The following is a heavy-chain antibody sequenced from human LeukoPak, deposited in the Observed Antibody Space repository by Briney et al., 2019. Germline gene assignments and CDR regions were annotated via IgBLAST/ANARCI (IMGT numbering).Heavy chain of an antibody. CDR2: ISYDGSNK. CDR1: GFTFSSYA. V-gene: IGHV3-30-3*01. D-gene: IGHD6-13*01. J-gene: IGHJ4*02. CDR3: ARVGSSSWEPFDY. Sequence: GRSLRLSCAASGFTFSSYAMHWVRQAPGKGLEWVAVISYDGSNKYYADSVKGRFTISRDNSKNTLYLQMNSLRAEDTAVYYCARVGSSSWEPFDYWGQGTLVTVSS.